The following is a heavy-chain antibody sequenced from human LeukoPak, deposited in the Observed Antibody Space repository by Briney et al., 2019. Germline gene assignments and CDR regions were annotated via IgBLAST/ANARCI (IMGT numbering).Heavy chain of an antibody. J-gene: IGHJ4*02. D-gene: IGHD4-11*01. V-gene: IGHV3-23*01. CDR2: IDNSGGYT. CDR3: STSRPLQSFDC. CDR1: GFTFGTYA. Sequence: GGSLRLSCAASGFTFGTYAMSWVRQAPGKGLEWVSTIDNSGGYTYYGDSVRGRFTISRDNSKNTLFLQMNSPRVEDSAVYYCSTSRPLQSFDCWGQGTLVTVSS.